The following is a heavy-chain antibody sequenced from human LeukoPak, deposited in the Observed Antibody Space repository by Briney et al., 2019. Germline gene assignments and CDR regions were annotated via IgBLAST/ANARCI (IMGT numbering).Heavy chain of an antibody. CDR2: MNPNSGNT. J-gene: IGHJ5*02. CDR3: AREMGNYGEENWFDP. Sequence: ASVKVSCKASGYTFTSYDINWVRQATGQGLEWMVWMNPNSGNTGYAQKFQGRVTMTRNTSISTAYMELSSLRSEDTAVYYCAREMGNYGEENWFDPWGQGTLVTVSS. CDR1: GYTFTSYD. V-gene: IGHV1-8*01. D-gene: IGHD4-11*01.